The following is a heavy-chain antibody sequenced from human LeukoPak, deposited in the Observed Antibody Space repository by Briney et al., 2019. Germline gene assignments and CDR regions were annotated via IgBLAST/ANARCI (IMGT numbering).Heavy chain of an antibody. CDR2: IYTSGST. CDR3: ARETSQKGAHYMDV. J-gene: IGHJ6*03. Sequence: SKTLSLTCTVSGGSISSYYWSWIRQPAGKGLEWIGRIYTSGSTNYNPSLKSRVTISVDTSKNQFSLKLSSVTAADTAVYYCARETSQKGAHYMDVWGKGTTVTVSS. D-gene: IGHD3-16*01. V-gene: IGHV4-4*07. CDR1: GGSISSYY.